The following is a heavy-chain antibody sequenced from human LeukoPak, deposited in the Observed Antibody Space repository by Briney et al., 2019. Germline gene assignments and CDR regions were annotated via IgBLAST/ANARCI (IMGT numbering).Heavy chain of an antibody. J-gene: IGHJ4*02. V-gene: IGHV1-69*05. D-gene: IGHD3-22*01. CDR2: IIPIFGTA. CDR1: GGTFSSYA. Sequence: SVKASCKASGGTFSSYAISWVRQAPGQGLEWTGGIIPIFGTANYAQKFQGRVTITTDESTSTAYMELSSLRSEDTAVYYCAAHYYDSSALDYWGQGTLVTVSS. CDR3: AAHYYDSSALDY.